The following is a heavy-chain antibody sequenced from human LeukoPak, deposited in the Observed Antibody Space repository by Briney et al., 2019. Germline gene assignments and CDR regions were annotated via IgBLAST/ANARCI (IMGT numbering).Heavy chain of an antibody. D-gene: IGHD3-3*01. CDR3: ARGALFGVVDYFDY. J-gene: IGHJ4*02. Sequence: GGSLRLSCAASGFTFSDYYMTWIRQAPGKGLEWISDISSSGSVINYADSARGQFTISRDKAKNSLYLQMNSLRAEDTAVYYCARGALFGVVDYFDYWGQGTLVTVSS. CDR1: GFTFSDYY. V-gene: IGHV3-11*01. CDR2: ISSSGSVI.